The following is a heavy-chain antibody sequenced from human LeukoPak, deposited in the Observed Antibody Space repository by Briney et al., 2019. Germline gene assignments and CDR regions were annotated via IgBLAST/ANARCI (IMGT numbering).Heavy chain of an antibody. V-gene: IGHV3-74*01. J-gene: IGHJ5*02. CDR3: ASKYCSGGSCYTNWFDP. Sequence: GGSLRLSCAASGFTFSSYWMHWVRQAPGKGLEWVSRINSDGSSTSYADSVKGRFTISRDNAKNTLYLQMNSLRAEDTAVYYCASKYCSGGSCYTNWFDPWGQGTLVTVSS. D-gene: IGHD2-15*01. CDR1: GFTFSSYW. CDR2: INSDGSST.